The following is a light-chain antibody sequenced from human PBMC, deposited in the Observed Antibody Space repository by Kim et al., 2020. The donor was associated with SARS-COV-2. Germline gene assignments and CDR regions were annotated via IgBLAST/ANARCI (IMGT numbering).Light chain of an antibody. Sequence: GQRVTISCSGSSSNIGSNTVDWYQQLPRTAPKLLISGSSQRPSGVPDRFSGSQSGTSASLAISGLQSEDEADYHCAAWDDSVNGVVFGGGTADRP. CDR2: GSS. CDR3: AAWDDSVNGVV. J-gene: IGLJ3*02. CDR1: SSNIGSNT. V-gene: IGLV1-44*01.